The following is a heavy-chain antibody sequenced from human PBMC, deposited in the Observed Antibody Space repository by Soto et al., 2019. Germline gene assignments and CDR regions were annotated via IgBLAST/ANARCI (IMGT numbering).Heavy chain of an antibody. CDR1: GGSISSYY. D-gene: IGHD3-22*01. J-gene: IGHJ4*02. V-gene: IGHV4-59*08. CDR3: ARGAVVNFDS. Sequence: SETLSLTCTVSGGSISSYYWSWIRQPPGKGLEWIGYIYYSGSTNYNPSLKSRVTISVDTSKNQFSLKLSSVTAADTAVYYCARGAVVNFDSWGQGTLVTSPQ. CDR2: IYYSGST.